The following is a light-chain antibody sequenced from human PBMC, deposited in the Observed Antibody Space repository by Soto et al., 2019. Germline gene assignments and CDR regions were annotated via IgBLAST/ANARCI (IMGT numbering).Light chain of an antibody. J-gene: IGKJ2*01. CDR3: QLYGNSPIYT. CDR2: GAS. Sequence: EIVLTQSPGTLSLSPGERATLSCRASQTVSSTYLAWLQQKPGQAPRLLIFGASSRAADIPDRFSGSGSGTDFTLTIRRLEPEDFAVYYCQLYGNSPIYTFGQGTKLEIK. CDR1: QTVSSTY. V-gene: IGKV3-20*01.